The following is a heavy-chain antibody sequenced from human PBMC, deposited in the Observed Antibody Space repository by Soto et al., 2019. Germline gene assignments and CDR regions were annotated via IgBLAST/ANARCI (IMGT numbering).Heavy chain of an antibody. CDR2: IDTSGTKI. D-gene: IGHD3-3*01. CDR1: GYTFSAYY. V-gene: IGHV3-11*01. CDR3: ASHYDMWSGYLSPVDY. Sequence: QVQLVESGGDLVKPGGSLRLSCAASGYTFSAYYMSWIRQAPGKGLEWISHIDTSGTKIYYADSVKGRFTITRDNAKNSLYLEMSSLRDEDTAVYYCASHYDMWSGYLSPVDYWGQGTLVTVSS. J-gene: IGHJ4*02.